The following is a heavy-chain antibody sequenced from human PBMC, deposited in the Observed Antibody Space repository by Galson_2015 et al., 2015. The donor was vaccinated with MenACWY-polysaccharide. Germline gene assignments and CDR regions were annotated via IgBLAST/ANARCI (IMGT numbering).Heavy chain of an antibody. J-gene: IGHJ4*02. V-gene: IGHV3-48*02. Sequence: SLRLSCAASGFTFSSYSMNWVRQAPGKGLEWVSYISSSGTIYYADSVKGRFTISRDNGKNSLYLQMNSLRDDDTAVYYCARVLKGLVGATPDYWGQVTLVTVSS. CDR1: GFTFSSYS. D-gene: IGHD1-26*01. CDR2: ISSSGTI. CDR3: ARVLKGLVGATPDY.